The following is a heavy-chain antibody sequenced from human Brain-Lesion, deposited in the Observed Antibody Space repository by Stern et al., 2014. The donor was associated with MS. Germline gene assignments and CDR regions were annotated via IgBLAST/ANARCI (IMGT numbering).Heavy chain of an antibody. CDR3: AKTIVGES. V-gene: IGHV3-23*04. J-gene: IGHJ5*02. CDR2: ISGSGSST. Sequence: EVQLVESGGGLVQPGGSLRLSCVGSGFPFSNYAMTWVRQAPGKRLEWVSAISGSGSSTYYADSVRGRFSISRDNSKSTVFLQMNSLRADDTATYFCAKTIVGESWGQGALVTVSS. D-gene: IGHD1-26*01. CDR1: GFPFSNYA.